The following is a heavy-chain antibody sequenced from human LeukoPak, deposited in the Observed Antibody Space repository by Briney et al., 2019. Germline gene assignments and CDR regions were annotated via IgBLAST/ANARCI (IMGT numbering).Heavy chain of an antibody. CDR3: ARDGDLGLGSGLEIDY. V-gene: IGHV3-33*01. CDR1: GFTFSSYG. D-gene: IGHD6-19*01. CDR2: IWYDGSKK. Sequence: GGSLRLSCAASGFTFSSYGMHWARQAPGKGLEWVAVIWYDGSKKYYADSVNGRFTISRDNSKNTLYLQMNSLRAEDTAVYYCARDGDLGLGSGLEIDYWGQGTLVTVSS. J-gene: IGHJ4*02.